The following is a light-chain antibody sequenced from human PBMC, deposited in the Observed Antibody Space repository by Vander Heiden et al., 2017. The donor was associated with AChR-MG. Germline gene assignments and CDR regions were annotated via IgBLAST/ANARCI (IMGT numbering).Light chain of an antibody. J-gene: IGLJ2*01. V-gene: IGLV2-14*01. CDR3: ASYISGSTLVL. Sequence: QSALTQPASVSGSPGQSITISCTGTTSDFGGYNYVSWYQQTPGKAPHLIIYDVHNRPSGVSNRFSGSKSGNTASLTISGLQADDEAHYYCASYISGSTLVLFGGGTSLTVL. CDR2: DVH. CDR1: TSDFGGYNY.